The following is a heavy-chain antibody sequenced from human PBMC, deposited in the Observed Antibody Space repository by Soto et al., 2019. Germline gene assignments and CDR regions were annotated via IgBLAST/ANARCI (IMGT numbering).Heavy chain of an antibody. CDR1: GFTFSTYW. Sequence: EVQLVESGGGLVQPGGSLRLSCAASGFTFSTYWMYWVRRGPGKGLVWVSHINGDGGSTSYADSVKGRFTISRDNAKNTLFLQMNSLRAEDTGVYYCAREKVVVVPIGRTYYYYGMDVWGQGTTVTVSS. J-gene: IGHJ6*02. D-gene: IGHD2-2*01. V-gene: IGHV3-74*01. CDR3: AREKVVVVPIGRTYYYYGMDV. CDR2: INGDGGST.